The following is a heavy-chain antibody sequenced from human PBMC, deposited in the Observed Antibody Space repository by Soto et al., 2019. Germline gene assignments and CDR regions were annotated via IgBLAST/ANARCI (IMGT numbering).Heavy chain of an antibody. CDR2: VCTGGAT. CDR1: GFTFSSYA. J-gene: IGHJ4*02. CDR3: VRDKRTISGIFPGY. Sequence: PGGSLRLSCAASGFTFSSYAVSWVRQAPGKGLECVSIVCTGGATHYADSVKGRFTISRDRSKNTVHLQMNNVRAEDTAVYYCVRDKRTISGIFPGYWGQGT. D-gene: IGHD1-1*01. V-gene: IGHV3-23*01.